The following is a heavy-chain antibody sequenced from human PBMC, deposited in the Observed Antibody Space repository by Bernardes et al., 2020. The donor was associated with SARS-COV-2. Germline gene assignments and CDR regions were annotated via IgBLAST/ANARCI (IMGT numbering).Heavy chain of an antibody. D-gene: IGHD1-1*01. CDR2: IYYSGST. V-gene: IGHV4-59*01. CDR3: ARSKRTWINWFDP. Sequence: SETLSLTCTVSGGSISSYYWSWIRQPPGKGLEWIGYIYYSGSTNYNPSLKSRVTISVDTSKNQFSLKLSSVTAADTAVYYCARSKRTWINWFDPWGQGTLVTVSS. CDR1: GGSISSYY. J-gene: IGHJ5*02.